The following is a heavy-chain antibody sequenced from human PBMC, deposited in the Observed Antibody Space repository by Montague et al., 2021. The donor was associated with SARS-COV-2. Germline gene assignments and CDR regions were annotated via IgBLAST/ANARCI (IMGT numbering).Heavy chain of an antibody. CDR3: ARGPSDTYYYNGMDV. J-gene: IGHJ6*02. CDR2: IDWDGGK. V-gene: IGHV2-70*11. Sequence: PALVKPTQTLTLTRTFSGFSLSTSGMCMTWIRQPPGKALEWLARIDWDGGKYYNTSLKSRLTISKDTSKNLVVLTMTNMDPVDTATYYCARGPSDTYYYNGMDVWGRGTTVTVSS. CDR1: GFSLSTSGMC.